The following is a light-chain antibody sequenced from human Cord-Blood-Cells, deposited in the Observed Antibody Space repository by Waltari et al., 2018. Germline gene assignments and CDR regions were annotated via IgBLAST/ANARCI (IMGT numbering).Light chain of an antibody. CDR2: AAS. CDR1: QGISNY. Sequence: DIQMTQSPSSLSASVGDRVTITCRASQGISNYLAWYQQKPGKVPKLLIYAASTLQSWVPSRFSGRGSVTYFTLTISSLQPEYVATYYCQKYNSAPWTFGQGTKVEIK. J-gene: IGKJ1*01. CDR3: QKYNSAPWT. V-gene: IGKV1-27*01.